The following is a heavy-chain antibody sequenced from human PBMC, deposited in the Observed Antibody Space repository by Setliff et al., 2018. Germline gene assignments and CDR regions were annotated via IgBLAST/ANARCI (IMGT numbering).Heavy chain of an antibody. D-gene: IGHD6-19*01. V-gene: IGHV4-61*09. Sequence: SETLSLTCTVSDDSICSRHYYWSWIRQPAGKGLEWLGQIYTSWSTNYNPSLKGRATLSIDASKKQFSLKLTSVTAADTAVYYCARAISGWYSAHYYYMDVWGKGTTVTVSS. CDR3: ARAISGWYSAHYYYMDV. CDR1: DDSICSRHYY. J-gene: IGHJ6*03. CDR2: IYTSWST.